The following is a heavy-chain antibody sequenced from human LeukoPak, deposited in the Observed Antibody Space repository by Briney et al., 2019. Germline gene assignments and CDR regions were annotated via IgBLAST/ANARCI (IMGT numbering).Heavy chain of an antibody. CDR1: GGTFSSYA. V-gene: IGHV1-69*04. Sequence: GSSVKVSCKASGGTFSSYAISWVRQAPGQGLEWMGRIIPILGIANYAQKFQGRVTITADKSTSTAYMERSSLRSEDTAVYYCARDHSGSYYDWGQGTLVTVSS. CDR3: ARDHSGSYYD. D-gene: IGHD1-26*01. CDR2: IIPILGIA. J-gene: IGHJ4*02.